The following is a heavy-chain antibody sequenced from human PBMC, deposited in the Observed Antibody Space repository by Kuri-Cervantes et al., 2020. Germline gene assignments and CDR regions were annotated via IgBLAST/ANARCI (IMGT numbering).Heavy chain of an antibody. V-gene: IGHV4-34*01. J-gene: IGHJ5*02. CDR3: ASLFGELLYGWFDP. D-gene: IGHD3-10*02. Sequence: GSLRLSCAVYGGSFSGYYWSWIRQPPGKGLEWIGEINHSGSTNYNPSLKSRVTISADTSKNQFSLKLSSVTAADTAVYYCASLFGELLYGWFDPWGQGTLVTVSS. CDR1: GGSFSGYY. CDR2: INHSGST.